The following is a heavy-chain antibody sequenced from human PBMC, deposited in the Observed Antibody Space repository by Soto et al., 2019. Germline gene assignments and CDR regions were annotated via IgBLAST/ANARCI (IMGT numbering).Heavy chain of an antibody. V-gene: IGHV3-23*01. CDR2: ISGSGGST. J-gene: IGHJ4*02. Sequence: SGGSLRLSCAASGFTFSSYAMSWVRQAPGKGLEWVSAISGSGGSTYYADSVKGRFTISRDNSKNTLYLQMNSLRAEDTAVYYCAKKFTDYDFWSGSSVDYWGQGTLVTVSS. D-gene: IGHD3-3*01. CDR3: AKKFTDYDFWSGSSVDY. CDR1: GFTFSSYA.